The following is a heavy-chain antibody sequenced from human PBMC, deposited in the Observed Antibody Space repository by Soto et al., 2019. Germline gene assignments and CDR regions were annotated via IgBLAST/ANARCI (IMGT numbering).Heavy chain of an antibody. V-gene: IGHV4-61*01. J-gene: IGHJ4*02. D-gene: IGHD6-19*01. CDR2: IYYSGST. Sequence: SETLSLTCTVSGGSVSSGSYYWSWIRQPPGKGLEWIGYIYYSGSTNYNPSLKSRVTISVDTSKNQFSLKLSSVTAADTAVYYCARGEAGYSSGWGYFDYWGQGTLVTVSS. CDR3: ARGEAGYSSGWGYFDY. CDR1: GGSVSSGSYY.